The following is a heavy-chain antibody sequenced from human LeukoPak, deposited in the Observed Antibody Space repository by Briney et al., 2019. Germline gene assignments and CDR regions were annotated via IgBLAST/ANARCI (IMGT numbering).Heavy chain of an antibody. CDR1: GGSISSGGYS. V-gene: IGHV4-30-2*01. CDR2: IYHSGST. D-gene: IGHD2-21*02. Sequence: SQTLSLTCAVSGGSISSGGYSWSWIRRPPGKGLEWIGYIYHSGSTYYNPSLKSRVTISVDRSKNQFSLKLSSVTAADTAVYYCARSYCGGDCYTQNWFGPWGQGTLVTVSS. CDR3: ARSYCGGDCYTQNWFGP. J-gene: IGHJ5*02.